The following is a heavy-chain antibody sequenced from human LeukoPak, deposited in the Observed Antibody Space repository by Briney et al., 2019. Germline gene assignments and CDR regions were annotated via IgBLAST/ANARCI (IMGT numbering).Heavy chain of an antibody. J-gene: IGHJ5*02. D-gene: IGHD3-22*01. V-gene: IGHV4-39*07. Sequence: SETLSLTCTVSGGSISSSSYYWGWIRQPPGKGLEWIGSIYYSGSTYYNPSLKSRVTISVDTSKNQFSLKLSSATAADTAVYYCARDRYYYDSSGYYAWFDPWGQGTLVTVSS. CDR2: IYYSGST. CDR1: GGSISSSSYY. CDR3: ARDRYYYDSSGYYAWFDP.